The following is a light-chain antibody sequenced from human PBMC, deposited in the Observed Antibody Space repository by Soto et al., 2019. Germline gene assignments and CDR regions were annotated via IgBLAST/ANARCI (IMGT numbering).Light chain of an antibody. J-gene: IGLJ3*02. V-gene: IGLV1-40*01. CDR2: GNS. Sequence: PSVSGAPGQRVTISCTGSSSNIGAGYDVHWYQQLPGTAPKLLIYGNSNRPSGVPDRFSGSKSGTSASLAITGLQAEDEADYYGQSYDSSLSGWVFGGGTKLTVL. CDR3: QSYDSSLSGWV. CDR1: SSNIGAGYD.